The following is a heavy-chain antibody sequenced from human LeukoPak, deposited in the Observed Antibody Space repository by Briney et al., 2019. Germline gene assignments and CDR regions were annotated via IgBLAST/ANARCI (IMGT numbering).Heavy chain of an antibody. Sequence: GGSLRLSCAASGLTVCRKHMSWVRQAPGKGLEWVSVIRSGGNTFYADSVKGRFTISRDNSKNTLFLQMNSLRAEDTAVYYCAGIDFGDSYWGQGTLVTVSS. D-gene: IGHD4-17*01. J-gene: IGHJ4*02. CDR2: IRSGGNT. V-gene: IGHV3-53*01. CDR1: GLTVCRKH. CDR3: AGIDFGDSY.